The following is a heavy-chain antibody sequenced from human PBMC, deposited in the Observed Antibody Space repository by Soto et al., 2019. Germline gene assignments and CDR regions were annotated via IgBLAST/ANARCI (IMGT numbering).Heavy chain of an antibody. J-gene: IGHJ2*01. CDR1: GFTFSSYA. V-gene: IGHV3-23*01. Sequence: EVQLLESGGGLVQPGGSLRLSCAASGFTFSSYAMSWVRQAPGKGLEWVSAISGSCGSTHYADSVKGRFTISRDNSKNTLDLQMNSLRAEDTAVYYCAKDLRTIFGVVIPYWYFDLWGRGTMVTVFS. CDR2: ISGSCGST. CDR3: AKDLRTIFGVVIPYWYFDL. D-gene: IGHD3-3*01.